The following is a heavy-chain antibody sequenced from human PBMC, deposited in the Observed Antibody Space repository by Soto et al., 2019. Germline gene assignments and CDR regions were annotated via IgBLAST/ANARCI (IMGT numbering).Heavy chain of an antibody. V-gene: IGHV4-4*02. Sequence: QVQLQESGPGLVKPSGTLSLTCAVSGGSISSSNWWSWVRQPPGKGLEWIGEIFHNGNTYSNPSLTGRVTMSVDKSKNQFSLNLNSVTAAHTAVYYCASRSYAMDIWGQGTTVTVSS. D-gene: IGHD3-16*02. CDR3: ASRSYAMDI. J-gene: IGHJ6*02. CDR2: IFHNGNT. CDR1: GGSISSSNW.